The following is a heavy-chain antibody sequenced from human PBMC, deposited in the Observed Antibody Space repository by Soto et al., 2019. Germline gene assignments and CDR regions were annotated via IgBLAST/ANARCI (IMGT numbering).Heavy chain of an antibody. D-gene: IGHD3-3*01. CDR2: ISYDGSNK. Sequence: LRLSCAASGFTFSSYGMHWVRQAPGKGLEWVAVISYDGSNKYYADSVKGRFTISRDNSKNTLYLQMNSLRAEDTAVYYCAKDPLRFLEWLQPYYFDYWGQGTLVTVSS. CDR3: AKDPLRFLEWLQPYYFDY. J-gene: IGHJ4*02. V-gene: IGHV3-30*18. CDR1: GFTFSSYG.